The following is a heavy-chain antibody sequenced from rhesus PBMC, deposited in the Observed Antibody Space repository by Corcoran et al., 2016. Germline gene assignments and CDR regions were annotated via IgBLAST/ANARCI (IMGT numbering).Heavy chain of an antibody. CDR3: TREDGGYSGYSFGYFEF. CDR1: GFTFDDYA. J-gene: IGHJ1*01. CDR2: ISWNSGTI. V-gene: IGHV3-134*01. D-gene: IGHD5-30*01. Sequence: EVQLVESGGALAQPGGSLRLSCAASGFTFDDYAMHWVRQAPGKGLEWVSRISWNSGTISYADSVKGRFTISRDNAKNSLFLQMDRLRAEDTAVYYCTREDGGYSGYSFGYFEFWGQGALVTVSS.